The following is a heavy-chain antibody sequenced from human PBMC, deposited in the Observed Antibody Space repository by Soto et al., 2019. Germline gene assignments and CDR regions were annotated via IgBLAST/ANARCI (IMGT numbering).Heavy chain of an antibody. Sequence: EVQLVESGGGLVKPGGSLRLSCAASGFTFSNAWMSWVRQAPGKGLEWVGRIKSKTDGGTTDYAAPVKGRFTISRDDSKNTLYLKMNRLKTEDTAVYYCTTRLGYCSGGSCSLDYYYYYKDVWGKGTTVTVSS. J-gene: IGHJ6*03. D-gene: IGHD2-15*01. CDR1: GFTFSNAW. V-gene: IGHV3-15*01. CDR3: TTRLGYCSGGSCSLDYYYYYKDV. CDR2: IKSKTDGGTT.